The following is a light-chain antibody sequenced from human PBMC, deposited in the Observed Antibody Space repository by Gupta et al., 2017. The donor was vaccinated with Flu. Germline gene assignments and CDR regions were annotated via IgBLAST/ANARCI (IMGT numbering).Light chain of an antibody. J-gene: IGLJ2*01. V-gene: IGLV1-40*01. CDR2: GNS. CDR1: SSNIGAGYD. Sequence: VTISCTGSSSNIGAGYDVHWYQQLPGTAPKLLIYGNSNRPSGVPDRFSGSKSGTSASLAITGLQAEDEADYYCQSYDSSLSGSVFGGGTKLTAL. CDR3: QSYDSSLSGSV.